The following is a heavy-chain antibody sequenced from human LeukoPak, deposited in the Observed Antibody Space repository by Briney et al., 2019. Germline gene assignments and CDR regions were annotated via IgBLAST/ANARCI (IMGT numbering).Heavy chain of an antibody. D-gene: IGHD5-24*01. CDR1: GGSVSGYY. V-gene: IGHV4-59*08. Sequence: SETLSLPCTVSGGSVSGYYWSWIRQPPGKGLEWIAYIYYSGSTNYNPPLKSRVTISVNTSKNQFSLRLSSVTAADTAVYYCAKRARWAQDFDYWGQGTLVTVSS. CDR3: AKRARWAQDFDY. CDR2: IYYSGST. J-gene: IGHJ4*02.